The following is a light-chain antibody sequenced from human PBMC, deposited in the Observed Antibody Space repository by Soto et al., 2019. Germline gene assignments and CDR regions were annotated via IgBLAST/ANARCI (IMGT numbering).Light chain of an antibody. J-gene: IGKJ1*01. Sequence: GDRVTITCRASQSISSWLAWYQQKPGKAPKLLIYKASSLESGVPSRFSGSGSGTEFTLTISSLQPDDFATYYCQQYNDYPWTFCQGTKVEIK. V-gene: IGKV1-5*03. CDR3: QQYNDYPWT. CDR2: KAS. CDR1: QSISSW.